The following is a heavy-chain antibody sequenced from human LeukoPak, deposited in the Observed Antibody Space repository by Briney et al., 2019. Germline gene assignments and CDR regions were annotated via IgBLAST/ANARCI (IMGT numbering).Heavy chain of an antibody. J-gene: IGHJ6*02. Sequence: SVKVSCKASGYTFTSYGISWVRQAPGQGLEWMGGIIPIFGTANYAQKFQGRVTITADESTSTAYMELSSLRSEDTAVYYCARANSPLAHYYYGMDVWGQGTTVTVSS. CDR1: GYTFTSYG. V-gene: IGHV1-69*13. CDR2: IIPIFGTA. D-gene: IGHD4-23*01. CDR3: ARANSPLAHYYYGMDV.